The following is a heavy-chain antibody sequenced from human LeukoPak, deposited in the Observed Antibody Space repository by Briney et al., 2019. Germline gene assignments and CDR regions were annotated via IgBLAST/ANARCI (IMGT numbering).Heavy chain of an antibody. V-gene: IGHV3-66*04. J-gene: IGHJ4*02. CDR1: GFTVSSNY. CDR2: IYTGGST. Sequence: GGSLRLSCAASGFTVSSNYMSWVRQAPGKGLEWVSVIYTGGSTDYADSVKGRFTISRGNSKNTLYLQMNSLRAEDTAVYYCARPARSKWFGELDYWGQGTLVTVSS. D-gene: IGHD3-10*01. CDR3: ARPARSKWFGELDY.